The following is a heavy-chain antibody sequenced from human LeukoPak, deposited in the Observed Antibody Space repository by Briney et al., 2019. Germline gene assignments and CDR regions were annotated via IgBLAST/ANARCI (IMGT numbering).Heavy chain of an antibody. J-gene: IGHJ4*02. V-gene: IGHV3-23*01. CDR1: GFTFSSYA. CDR3: AKDNRRHYTSGPNPDSLH. Sequence: GGSLRLSCAASGFTFSSYAMSWVRQAPGKGLEWVSAISGSGGSTYYADSVKGRFTISRDNAKNSLYLQMNSLRVEDTAFYYCAKDNRRHYTSGPNPDSLHWGQGALVTVSS. D-gene: IGHD6-19*01. CDR2: ISGSGGST.